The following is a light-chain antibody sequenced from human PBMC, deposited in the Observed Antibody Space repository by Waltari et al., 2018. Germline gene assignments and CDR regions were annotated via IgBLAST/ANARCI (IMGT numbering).Light chain of an antibody. J-gene: IGLJ2*01. CDR1: VSNFGYNY. CDR3: GTWDSSLSAVRV. Sequence: QSVLTQQRSVSAAPGRKVTISCSGRVSNFGYNYVSWYQQLPGTAPKLLIYENNTRPSGIPDRFSGSQSGTSATLGITGLQTGDEADYYCGTWDSSLSAVRVFGGGTKLTVL. V-gene: IGLV1-51*02. CDR2: ENN.